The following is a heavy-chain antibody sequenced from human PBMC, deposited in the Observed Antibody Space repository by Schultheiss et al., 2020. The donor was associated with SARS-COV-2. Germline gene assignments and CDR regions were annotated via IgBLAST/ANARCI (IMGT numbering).Heavy chain of an antibody. D-gene: IGHD3-10*01. CDR3: ARGFRRIRQEGGLDP. CDR2: ISAYNGNT. J-gene: IGHJ5*02. V-gene: IGHV1-18*01. Sequence: ASVKVSCKASGYTFTSYGISWVRQAPGQGLEWMGWISAYNGNTNYAQKLQGRVTMTTDTSTSTAYMELRSLRSDDTAVYYCARGFRRIRQEGGLDPWGQGTLVTVSS. CDR1: GYTFTSYG.